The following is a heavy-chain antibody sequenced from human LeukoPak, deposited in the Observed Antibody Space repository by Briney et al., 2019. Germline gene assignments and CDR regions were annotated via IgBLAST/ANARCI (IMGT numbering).Heavy chain of an antibody. CDR3: ARDDYNLYSNWFDP. V-gene: IGHV4-4*02. CDR2: IYHSGST. Sequence: PSETLSLTCAVSGGSISSSNWWSWVRQPPGKGLEWIGEIYHSGSTNYNPSLKSRVTISVDKSKNQFSLKLSSVTAADTAVYYCARDDYNLYSNWFDPWGQGTLVTVSS. D-gene: IGHD4-11*01. J-gene: IGHJ5*02. CDR1: GGSISSSNW.